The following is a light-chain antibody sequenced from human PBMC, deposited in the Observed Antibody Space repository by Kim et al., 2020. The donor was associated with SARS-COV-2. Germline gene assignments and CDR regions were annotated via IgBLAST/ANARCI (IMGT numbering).Light chain of an antibody. Sequence: SPGERATPSCGASQSVSSNLAWYHQKPGQAPRLLIYGASTRATGIPARFSGSGSGTEFTLTISSLQSEDFAVYYCQQYNNWPPWTFGQGTKVDIK. CDR3: QQYNNWPPWT. CDR2: GAS. CDR1: QSVSSN. J-gene: IGKJ1*01. V-gene: IGKV3-15*01.